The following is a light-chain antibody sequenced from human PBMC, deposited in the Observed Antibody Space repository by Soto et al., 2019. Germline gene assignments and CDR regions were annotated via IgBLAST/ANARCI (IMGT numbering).Light chain of an antibody. Sequence: EIVLTQSPGTLSLSPGERATLSCRASQSVSSSYLAWYQQKPGQAPRLLIYGASSRATGIPDRFSGSGSGTDFTLTISRLEPEDFAVSYCQHYGSSLWTFGQGTKVDIK. CDR2: GAS. V-gene: IGKV3-20*01. CDR1: QSVSSSY. J-gene: IGKJ1*01. CDR3: QHYGSSLWT.